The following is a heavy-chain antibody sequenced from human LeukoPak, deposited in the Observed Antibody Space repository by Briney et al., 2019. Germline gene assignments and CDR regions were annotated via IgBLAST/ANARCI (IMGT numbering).Heavy chain of an antibody. CDR3: ARGLSGVTGYTYGRGIDY. J-gene: IGHJ4*02. Sequence: GGSLRLSCAASGFTFSSYSMNWVRQAPGKGLEWVSYISSSSSTIYYADSVEGRFTISRDNAKNSLYLQMNSLRAEDTAVYYCARGLSGVTGYTYGRGIDYWGQGTLVTVSS. CDR1: GFTFSSYS. D-gene: IGHD5-18*01. CDR2: ISSSSSTI. V-gene: IGHV3-48*01.